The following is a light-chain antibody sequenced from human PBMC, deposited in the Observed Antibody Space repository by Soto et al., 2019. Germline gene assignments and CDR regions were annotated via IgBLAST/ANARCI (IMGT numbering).Light chain of an antibody. Sequence: EIVLTQSPATLSVSPGERDTLSCRASQSISSLLAWYQQKPGQAPRLLIYSASTRATGIPARFSGSGSGADFTLPISSLQSEDFVVYYCQQYYDWPLTFGQGTRLDIK. J-gene: IGKJ5*01. V-gene: IGKV3-15*01. CDR3: QQYYDWPLT. CDR2: SAS. CDR1: QSISSL.